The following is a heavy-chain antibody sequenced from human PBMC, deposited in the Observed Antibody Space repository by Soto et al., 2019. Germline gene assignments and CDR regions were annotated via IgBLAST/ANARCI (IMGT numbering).Heavy chain of an antibody. Sequence: GGSLRLSCTASGFTFGDYAMSWFRQAPGKGLEWVGFIRSKAYGGTTEYAASVKGRFTISRDDSKSIAYLQMNSLKTEDTAVYYCTRDGHVWFGEYLLDYWGQGTLVTVSS. CDR2: IRSKAYGGTT. J-gene: IGHJ4*02. D-gene: IGHD3-10*01. CDR3: TRDGHVWFGEYLLDY. CDR1: GFTFGDYA. V-gene: IGHV3-49*03.